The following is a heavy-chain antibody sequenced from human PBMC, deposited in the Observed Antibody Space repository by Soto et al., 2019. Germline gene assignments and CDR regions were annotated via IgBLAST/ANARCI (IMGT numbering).Heavy chain of an antibody. J-gene: IGHJ4*02. D-gene: IGHD2-2*02. CDR2: INHSGST. Sequence: SETLSLTCAVYGGSFSGYYWSWIRQPPGKGLEWIGEINHSGSTNYNPSLKSRVTISVDTSKNQFSLKLSSVTAADTAVYYCARGLDCSSTSCYRKWGFDYWGQGTLVTVSS. CDR1: GGSFSGYY. V-gene: IGHV4-34*01. CDR3: ARGLDCSSTSCYRKWGFDY.